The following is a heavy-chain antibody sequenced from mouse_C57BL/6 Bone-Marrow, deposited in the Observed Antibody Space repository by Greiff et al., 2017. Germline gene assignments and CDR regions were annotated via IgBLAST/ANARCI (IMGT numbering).Heavy chain of an antibody. V-gene: IGHV1-55*01. CDR3: ARAGYDYRWFAY. J-gene: IGHJ3*01. Sequence: QVQLKESGAELVKPGASVKMSCKASGYTFTSYWITWVKQRPGQGLEWIGDIYPGSGSTNYNEKFKSKATLTVDTSSSTAYMQLSSLTSEDSAVYYCARAGYDYRWFAYWGQGTLVTVSA. D-gene: IGHD2-4*01. CDR1: GYTFTSYW. CDR2: IYPGSGST.